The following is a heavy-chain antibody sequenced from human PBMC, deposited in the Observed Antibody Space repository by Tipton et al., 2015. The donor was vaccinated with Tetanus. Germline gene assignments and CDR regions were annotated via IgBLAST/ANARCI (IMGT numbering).Heavy chain of an antibody. V-gene: IGHV4-30-4*08. CDR2: IHHSGLA. Sequence: TLSLTCTVSGGLITTGGYSWGWIRQPPGKGLEWIAFIHHSGLAFSKPSLKSRVSISIDTSQNQFSLRLTSVTAADTAVYFCARNVYTVTNDAFDIWGHGTLVNVSS. CDR1: GGLITTGGYS. D-gene: IGHD4-11*01. J-gene: IGHJ3*02. CDR3: ARNVYTVTNDAFDI.